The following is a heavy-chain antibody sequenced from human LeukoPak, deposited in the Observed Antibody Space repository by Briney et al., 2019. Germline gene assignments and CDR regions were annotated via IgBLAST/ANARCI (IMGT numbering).Heavy chain of an antibody. CDR2: INPNSGGT. CDR3: ARGTYDFWSGSIHFDY. J-gene: IGHJ4*02. D-gene: IGHD3-3*01. Sequence: ASVKVSCKASGYTLTGYYMHWVRQAPGQGLEWMGWINPNSGGTNYAQKFQGRVTMTRDTSISTAYMELSRLRSDDTAVYYCARGTYDFWSGSIHFDYWGQGTLVTVSS. CDR1: GYTLTGYY. V-gene: IGHV1-2*02.